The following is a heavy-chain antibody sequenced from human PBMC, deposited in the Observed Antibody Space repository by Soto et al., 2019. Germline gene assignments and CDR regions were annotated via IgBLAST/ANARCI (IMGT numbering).Heavy chain of an antibody. Sequence: QVQLVQSGAEVKKPGSSVTVSCKASGGTFSSYTISWVRQAPGQGLEWMGVIIPIFGTANYAQKFQGRVTITADESTSTAYRELSSLRSEDTGVYYCARGNHRWLQLWYFELWGRGTLVTVSS. D-gene: IGHD5-12*01. CDR3: ARGNHRWLQLWYFEL. CDR1: GGTFSSYT. V-gene: IGHV1-69*12. J-gene: IGHJ2*01. CDR2: IIPIFGTA.